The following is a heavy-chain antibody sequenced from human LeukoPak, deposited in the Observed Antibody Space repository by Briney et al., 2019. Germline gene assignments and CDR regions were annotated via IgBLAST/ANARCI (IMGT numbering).Heavy chain of an antibody. CDR1: GLTFSSHW. V-gene: IGHV3-74*01. CDR3: AREGRYDFWSGIRSYYYYGMDV. CDR2: ITNDGSST. J-gene: IGHJ6*02. D-gene: IGHD3-3*01. Sequence: GGSLRLSCAASGLTFSSHWMHWVRQAPGKGLVWVSRITNDGSSTTYADSVKGRFTISRDNAKNMLYLQVNSLRAEDTAVYYCAREGRYDFWSGIRSYYYYGMDVWGQGTTVTVSS.